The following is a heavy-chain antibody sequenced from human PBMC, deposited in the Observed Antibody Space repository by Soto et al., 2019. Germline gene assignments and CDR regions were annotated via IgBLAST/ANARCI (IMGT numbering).Heavy chain of an antibody. CDR3: ARVQLPGWYFYL. CDR1: GGSFSGYY. Sequence: PSETLSLTCAVYGGSFSGYYWSWIRQPPGKGLEWIGEINHSGSTNYNPSLKSRVTISVDTSKNQFSLKLSSVTAADTAVYYCARVQLPGWYFYLWGRGNLVTVSS. D-gene: IGHD3-10*01. J-gene: IGHJ2*01. V-gene: IGHV4-34*01. CDR2: INHSGST.